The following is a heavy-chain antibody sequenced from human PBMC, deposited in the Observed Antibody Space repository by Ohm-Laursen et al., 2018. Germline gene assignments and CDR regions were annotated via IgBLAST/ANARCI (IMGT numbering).Heavy chain of an antibody. CDR3: ARSAVAGTLLLDY. J-gene: IGHJ4*02. D-gene: IGHD6-19*01. CDR2: IFSNDEK. Sequence: TQTLTLTCTVSGFSLSNARMGVSWIRQPPGKALEWLAHIFSNDEKSYRTSLKSRLTISEDTSKSQVVLTMTNMDPVDTATYYCARSAVAGTLLLDYWGQGTLVTVSS. CDR1: GFSLSNARMG. V-gene: IGHV2-26*01.